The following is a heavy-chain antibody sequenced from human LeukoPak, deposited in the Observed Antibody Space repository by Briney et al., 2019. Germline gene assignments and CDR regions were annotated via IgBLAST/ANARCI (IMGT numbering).Heavy chain of an antibody. V-gene: IGHV3-7*01. Sequence: GGSLRLSCAASTFIFSDYAMTWVHQAPGKGLEWVANIKQDGSEKYYVDSVKGRFTISRDNAKNSLYLQMNSLRAKDTAVYYCARDREYYYYYGMDVWGQGTTVTVSS. CDR3: ARDREYYYYYGMDV. CDR2: IKQDGSEK. J-gene: IGHJ6*02. CDR1: TFIFSDYA.